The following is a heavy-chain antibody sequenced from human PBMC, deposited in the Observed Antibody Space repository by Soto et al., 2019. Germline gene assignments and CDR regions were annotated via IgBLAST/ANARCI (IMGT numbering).Heavy chain of an antibody. CDR3: ARVWRRGWHFDL. V-gene: IGHV4-59*01. D-gene: IGHD1-1*01. J-gene: IGHJ2*01. Sequence: QVQLQESGPGLVKPSETLSLTCTVSGGSISSYYWSWIRQPPGKGLEWIGYISYSGSATYSPSIKSRLTISVDASKNQVSLNLSSATAADTAVYYCARVWRRGWHFDLWGRGTLATVSS. CDR2: ISYSGSA. CDR1: GGSISSYY.